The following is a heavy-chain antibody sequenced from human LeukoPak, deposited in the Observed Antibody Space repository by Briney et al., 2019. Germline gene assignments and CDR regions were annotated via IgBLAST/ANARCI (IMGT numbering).Heavy chain of an antibody. J-gene: IGHJ4*02. CDR1: GFTFSSYE. D-gene: IGHD3-10*01. CDR2: ITSNSSFI. CDR3: AKVAKYYYGSETYYFFEH. Sequence: GGSLRLSCAASGFTFSSYEMNWVRQAPGKGLEWVSSITSNSSFIYYADSLKGRFTISRDNAKNSLYLQMSSLRVEDTAVYYCAKVAKYYYGSETYYFFEHWGQGTPVTASS. V-gene: IGHV3-21*01.